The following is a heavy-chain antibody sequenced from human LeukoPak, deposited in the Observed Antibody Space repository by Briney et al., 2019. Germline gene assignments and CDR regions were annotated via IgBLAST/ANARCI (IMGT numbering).Heavy chain of an antibody. D-gene: IGHD5-12*01. CDR2: ISGSGGST. V-gene: IGHV3-23*01. CDR1: GFTFSSYA. Sequence: GGSLRLSCAASGFTFSSYAMSWVRQAPGKGLEWVSAISGSGGSTYYADSVKGRFTISRDNSKNTLYLQMNSLRAEDTAVYYCARDWDEYSGYIADWGQGTLVTVSS. CDR3: ARDWDEYSGYIAD. J-gene: IGHJ4*02.